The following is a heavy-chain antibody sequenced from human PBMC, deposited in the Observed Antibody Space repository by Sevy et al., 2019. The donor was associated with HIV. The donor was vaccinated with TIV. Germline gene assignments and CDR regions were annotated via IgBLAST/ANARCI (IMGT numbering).Heavy chain of an antibody. CDR3: GRAMDV. CDR2: IKQDGSEK. Sequence: GGSLRLSCAASRFTFSIYSMHWVRQAPGKGMEWVANIKQDGSEKYYVDSVKGRFNISRDNAKNSLYLQMNSLRSEERAVYYCGRAMDVWGQGTPVTVSS. CDR1: RFTFSIYS. J-gene: IGHJ6*02. V-gene: IGHV3-7*01.